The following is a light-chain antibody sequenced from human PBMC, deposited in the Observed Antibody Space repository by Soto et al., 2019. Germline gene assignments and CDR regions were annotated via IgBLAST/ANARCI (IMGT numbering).Light chain of an antibody. CDR3: SSYTSSSTLYVV. CDR1: SSDVGGYNY. CDR2: DVS. V-gene: IGLV2-14*03. J-gene: IGLJ2*01. Sequence: QAASVSGSPGQSITISCTGTSSDVGGYNYVSWYQHHPGKAPKLMIYDVSNRPSGVSNRFSGSKSGNTASLTISGLQAEDEADYYCSSYTSSSTLYVVFGGGTKLTVL.